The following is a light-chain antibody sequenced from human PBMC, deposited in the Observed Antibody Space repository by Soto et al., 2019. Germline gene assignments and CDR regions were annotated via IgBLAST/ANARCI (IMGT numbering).Light chain of an antibody. Sequence: DIQITQGPSSLSSSVLDRATITCRASQNINAWLAWYQQKPGKAPKLLIYDVSTLHSGVPSRFSGSASGTEFTLTISNLESDDFATYYCQQYHRYSTFGQGTKVDI. V-gene: IGKV1-5*01. CDR3: QQYHRYST. CDR2: DVS. J-gene: IGKJ1*01. CDR1: QNINAW.